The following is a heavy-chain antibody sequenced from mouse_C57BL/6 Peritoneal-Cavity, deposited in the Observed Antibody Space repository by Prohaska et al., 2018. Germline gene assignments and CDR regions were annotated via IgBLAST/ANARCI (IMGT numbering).Heavy chain of an antibody. Sequence: QVQLQQPGAELVRPGSSVKLSCKASGYTFTSYWMHWVKQRPLQGLEWIGNIDHSDSETHYNQKFKDKATWTGDKSSSTAYMQLSSLTSEDSAVDCCAIYYGNYWYFDVWGTGTTVTVSS. CDR1: GYTFTSYW. D-gene: IGHD2-1*01. J-gene: IGHJ1*03. CDR3: AIYYGNYWYFDV. V-gene: IGHV1-52*01. CDR2: IDHSDSET.